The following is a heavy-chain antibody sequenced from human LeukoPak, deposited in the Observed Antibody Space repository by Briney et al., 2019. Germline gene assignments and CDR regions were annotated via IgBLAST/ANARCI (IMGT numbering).Heavy chain of an antibody. CDR2: INPNSGGT. V-gene: IGHV1-2*02. Sequence: ASVKVSCKASGYTFTSYYMHWVRQAPGQGLEWMGWINPNSGGTNYAQKFQGRVTMTRDTSISTAYMELSRLRSDDTAVYYCAREGYCTNGVCYTLLDYWGQGTLVTVSS. CDR3: AREGYCTNGVCYTLLDY. J-gene: IGHJ4*02. CDR1: GYTFTSYY. D-gene: IGHD2-8*01.